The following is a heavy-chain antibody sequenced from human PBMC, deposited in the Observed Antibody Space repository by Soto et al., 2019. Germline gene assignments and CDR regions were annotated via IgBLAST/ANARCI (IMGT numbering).Heavy chain of an antibody. V-gene: IGHV1-69*01. CDR3: ARRDKADGYSNRSWFDP. Sequence: QVQLVQSGAEVKKPGSSVKVSCKASGGTFSSYAISWVRQAPGQGLEWMGGIIPIFGTANYAQKFQGRVTITADESTSTAYMELSSLRSEDTAVYYCARRDKADGYSNRSWFDPWGQGTLVTVSS. D-gene: IGHD5-18*01. CDR2: IIPIFGTA. CDR1: GGTFSSYA. J-gene: IGHJ5*02.